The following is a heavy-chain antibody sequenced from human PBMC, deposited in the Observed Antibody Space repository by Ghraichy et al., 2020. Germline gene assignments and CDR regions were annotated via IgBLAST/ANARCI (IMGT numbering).Heavy chain of an antibody. D-gene: IGHD2-2*01. J-gene: IGHJ6*04. CDR1: GYSFTSYG. CDR3: ARDRTPDVVIPAAPLYFYYYGKDG. CDR2: ITANNANR. V-gene: IGHV1-18*04. Sequence: ASVKVSCKTSGYSFTSYGLSWVRQAPGQGLEWMGWITANNANRNYAQKFQGRLTMTTDTSTRTAYMELRSLRSDDTAVYYCARDRTPDVVIPAAPLYFYYYGKDGWGEGTNVTVAS.